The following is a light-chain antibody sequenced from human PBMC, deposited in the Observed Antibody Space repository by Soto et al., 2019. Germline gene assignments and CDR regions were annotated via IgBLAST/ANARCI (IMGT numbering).Light chain of an antibody. CDR2: KAS. CDR1: QTISSW. J-gene: IGKJ4*02. V-gene: IGKV1-5*03. Sequence: DIQMTQSPSTLSASVGDRVTITCRASQTISSWLAWYQQKPGKAPILLIYKASDLESGVPSRFSGSGSGTEFTITISSLQPDDFANYYCQHYTGYPLAFGGGTKVEIK. CDR3: QHYTGYPLA.